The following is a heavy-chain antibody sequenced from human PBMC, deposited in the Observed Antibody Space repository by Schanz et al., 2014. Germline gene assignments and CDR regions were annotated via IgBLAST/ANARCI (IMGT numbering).Heavy chain of an antibody. CDR3: ARPLGPNYYYYGLDV. V-gene: IGHV3-20*04. CDR1: GFGFDDYA. J-gene: IGHJ6*02. Sequence: EVQLLESGGGVVRPGGSLRLSCAASGFGFDDYAMSWVRQAPGKGLEWVSRINSDGSTTIYADSVKGRFTISRDNAKNTLYLQMNSLRAEDTAVYYCARPLGPNYYYYGLDVWGQGTTVTVSS. CDR2: INSDGSTT.